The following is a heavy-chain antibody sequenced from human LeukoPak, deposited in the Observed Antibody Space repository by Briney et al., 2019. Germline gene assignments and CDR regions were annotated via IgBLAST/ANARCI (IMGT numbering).Heavy chain of an antibody. J-gene: IGHJ4*02. CDR1: GGSISTSNYY. CDR3: ARASTCSGGSCYHFDY. V-gene: IGHV4-39*07. Sequence: SETLSLTCTVSGGSISTSNYYWGWISQPPGKGLEWIGEINHSGSTNYNPSLKSRVTISVDTSKNQFSLKLSSVTAADTAVYYCARASTCSGGSCYHFDYWGQGTLVTVSS. CDR2: INHSGST. D-gene: IGHD2-15*01.